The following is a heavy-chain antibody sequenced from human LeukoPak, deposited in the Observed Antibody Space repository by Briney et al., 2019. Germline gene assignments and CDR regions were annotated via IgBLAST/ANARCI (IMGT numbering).Heavy chain of an antibody. V-gene: IGHV3-30*04. D-gene: IGHD4-17*01. Sequence: GRSLRLSCAASGFTFSSYAMHWVRQAPGKGLEWVAVISYDGSNKYYADSVKGRFTISRDNSKNTLYLQMNSLRAEDTAVYYCARELAGDYLYYFGYWGQGTLVTVSS. CDR2: ISYDGSNK. CDR3: ARELAGDYLYYFGY. CDR1: GFTFSSYA. J-gene: IGHJ4*02.